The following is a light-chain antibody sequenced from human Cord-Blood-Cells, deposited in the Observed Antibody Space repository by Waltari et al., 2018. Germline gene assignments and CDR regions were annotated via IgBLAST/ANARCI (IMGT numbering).Light chain of an antibody. J-gene: IGLJ3*02. V-gene: IGLV1-44*01. CDR2: SNN. CDR3: AAWDDSLNGWV. CDR1: SSNIGINT. Sequence: QSVLTQPPSASGTPGQRVTISLSGSSSNIGINTVTWYQQLPGTAPKLLIYSNNQRPSGVPDRFSGSKSGTSASLAISGLQSEDEADYYCAAWDDSLNGWVFGGGTKLTVL.